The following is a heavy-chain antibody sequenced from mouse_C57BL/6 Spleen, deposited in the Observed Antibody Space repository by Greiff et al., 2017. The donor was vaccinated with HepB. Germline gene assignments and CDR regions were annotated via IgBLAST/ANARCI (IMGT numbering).Heavy chain of an antibody. CDR2: IDPSDSYT. CDR1: GYTFTSYW. V-gene: IGHV1-59*01. D-gene: IGHD2-3*01. Sequence: VKLQQPGAELVRPGTSVKLSCKASGYTFTSYWMHWVKQRPGQGLEWIGVIDPSDSYTNYNQKFKGKATLTVDTSSSTAYMQLSSLTSEDSAVYYCARRIYDGYYDYAMDYWGQGTSVTVSS. CDR3: ARRIYDGYYDYAMDY. J-gene: IGHJ4*01.